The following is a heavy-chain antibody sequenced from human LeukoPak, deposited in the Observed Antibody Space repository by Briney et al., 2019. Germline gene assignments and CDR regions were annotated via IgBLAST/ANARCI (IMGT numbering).Heavy chain of an antibody. Sequence: PGGSLRLSCSVSGFNFSAYTMHWVRQAQGRGLQYVSSISSNGGKTYYADSVKGRFTISRDNSKNTLYLQMSSLRLEDTAVYYCVKDRWVDYWGQGVLVTVSS. D-gene: IGHD5-24*01. J-gene: IGHJ4*02. CDR2: ISSNGGKT. CDR3: VKDRWVDY. CDR1: GFNFSAYT. V-gene: IGHV3-64D*09.